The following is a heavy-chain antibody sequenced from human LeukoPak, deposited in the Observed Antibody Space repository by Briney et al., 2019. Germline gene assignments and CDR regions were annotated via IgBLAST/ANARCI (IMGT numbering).Heavy chain of an antibody. Sequence: SETLSLTCTVSGGSISSYYWSWIRQPAGKGLEWIGRIYTSGSTNYNPSLKSRVTMSIDTSKNQFSLKLSSVTAADTAVYYCARGEAVDSGYDYSYYYHMDVWGKGTTVTVSS. J-gene: IGHJ6*03. CDR1: GGSISSYY. D-gene: IGHD5-12*01. CDR3: ARGEAVDSGYDYSYYYHMDV. V-gene: IGHV4-4*07. CDR2: IYTSGST.